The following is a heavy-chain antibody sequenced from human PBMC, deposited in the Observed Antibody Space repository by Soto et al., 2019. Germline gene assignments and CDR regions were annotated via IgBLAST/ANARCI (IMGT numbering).Heavy chain of an antibody. Sequence: SETLSLTCAVYGGSFSGYYWRWIRQPPGKGLEWIGEINHSGSTNYNPSLKSRVTISVDTSKNQFSLKLSSVTAADTAVYDCAAYSNSYNWFDPWGQGTLVTVSS. D-gene: IGHD4-4*01. CDR1: GGSFSGYY. J-gene: IGHJ5*02. V-gene: IGHV4-34*01. CDR2: INHSGST. CDR3: AAYSNSYNWFDP.